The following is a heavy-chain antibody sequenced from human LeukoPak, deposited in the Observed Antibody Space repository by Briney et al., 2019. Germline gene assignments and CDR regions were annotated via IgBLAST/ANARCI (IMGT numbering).Heavy chain of an antibody. V-gene: IGHV1-24*01. CDR2: FDPEDGET. CDR3: ARDLAARPGWFDP. Sequence: ASVKVSCKVSGYTLTELSMHWVRQAPGKGLEWMGGFDPEDGETIYAQKFQGRVTITADESTSTAYMELSSLRSEDTAVYYCARDLAARPGWFDPWGQGTLVTVSS. CDR1: GYTLTELS. D-gene: IGHD6-6*01. J-gene: IGHJ5*02.